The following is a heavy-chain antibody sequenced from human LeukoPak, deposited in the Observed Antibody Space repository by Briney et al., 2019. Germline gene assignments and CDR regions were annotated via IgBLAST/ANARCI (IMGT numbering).Heavy chain of an antibody. V-gene: IGHV3-48*03. Sequence: GGSLRLSCAASGFTFSSYEMNWVRQAPGKGLEWVSYISSSGGTIYYADSVKGRFTISRDNAKNSLYLQMNSLRAEDTAVYYCARGTEQWPVLFDFWGQGALVTVSS. CDR2: ISSSGGTI. CDR1: GFTFSSYE. J-gene: IGHJ4*02. CDR3: ARGTEQWPVLFDF. D-gene: IGHD6-19*01.